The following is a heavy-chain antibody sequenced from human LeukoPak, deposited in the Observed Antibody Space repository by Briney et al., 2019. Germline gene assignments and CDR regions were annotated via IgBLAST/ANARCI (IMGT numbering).Heavy chain of an antibody. CDR2: ISSTGTTI. Sequence: PGGSLRLSCAASGFTFSSSEMNWVRQAPGKGLEWISYISSTGTTIYYADSVKGRFTISRDNAKNSLYLQMNSLRAEDTAVYYCARATRIVGATNLDCWGQGTLVTVSS. V-gene: IGHV3-48*03. CDR3: ARATRIVGATNLDC. CDR1: GFTFSSSE. D-gene: IGHD1-26*01. J-gene: IGHJ4*02.